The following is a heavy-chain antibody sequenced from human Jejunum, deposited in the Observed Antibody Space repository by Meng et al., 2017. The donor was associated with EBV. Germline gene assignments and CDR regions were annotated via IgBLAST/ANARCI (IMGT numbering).Heavy chain of an antibody. Sequence: IQRLGAGGGLVQPGESLRLSCEASGFTISTYWTHWVRQAPGKGLVCVSRISSDGRSITYADSVKGRFTISRDNAKNTLYLQMNSLRVEDTAVYYCATGQGDSRYYFDSWSQGTLVTVSS. CDR3: ATGQGDSRYYFDS. D-gene: IGHD3-10*01. J-gene: IGHJ4*02. CDR2: ISSDGRSI. CDR1: GFTISTYW. V-gene: IGHV3-74*01.